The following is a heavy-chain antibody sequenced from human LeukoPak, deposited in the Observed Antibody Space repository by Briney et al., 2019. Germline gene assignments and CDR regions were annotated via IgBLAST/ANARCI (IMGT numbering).Heavy chain of an antibody. CDR3: AREGTNGQWLVHGSYYYYYGMDV. V-gene: IGHV1-18*01. CDR2: ISANSGNT. D-gene: IGHD6-19*01. J-gene: IGHJ6*02. CDR1: GYTFTSYG. Sequence: ASVKVSCKASGYTFTSYGVSWVRQAPGQGLEWMGWISANSGNTNYAQKLQGRVTMTTDTSTSTAYMELRSLRSDDTAVYYCAREGTNGQWLVHGSYYYYYGMDVWGQGTTVTVSS.